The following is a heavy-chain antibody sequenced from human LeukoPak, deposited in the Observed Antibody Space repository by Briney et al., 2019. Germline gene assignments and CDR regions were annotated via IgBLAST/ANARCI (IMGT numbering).Heavy chain of an antibody. J-gene: IGHJ6*02. CDR2: ISSSSSYI. V-gene: IGHV3-21*01. CDR3: ARDGCSSTSCRAATRYYYGMDV. Sequence: GGSLRLSCAASGFTFSSYSMNWVRRAPGKGLEWVSSISSSSSYIYYADSVKGRFTISRDNAKNSLYLQMNSLRAEDTAVYYCARDGCSSTSCRAATRYYYGMDVWGQGTTVTVSS. D-gene: IGHD2-2*01. CDR1: GFTFSSYS.